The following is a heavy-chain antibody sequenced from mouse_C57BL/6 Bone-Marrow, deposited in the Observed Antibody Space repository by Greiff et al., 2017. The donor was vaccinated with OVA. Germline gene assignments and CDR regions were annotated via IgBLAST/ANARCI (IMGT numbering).Heavy chain of an antibody. Sequence: EVQRVESGGGLVQPKGSLKLSCAASGFSFNTYAMNWVRQAPGKGLEWVARIRSKSNNYSTYYADSVKDRFTISRDDSESMLYLKMNHLKTEDTAMYYCVRQNYYGSNYAMDYWGQGTSVTVSS. CDR1: GFSFNTYA. CDR3: VRQNYYGSNYAMDY. V-gene: IGHV10-1*01. CDR2: IRSKSNNYST. D-gene: IGHD1-1*01. J-gene: IGHJ4*01.